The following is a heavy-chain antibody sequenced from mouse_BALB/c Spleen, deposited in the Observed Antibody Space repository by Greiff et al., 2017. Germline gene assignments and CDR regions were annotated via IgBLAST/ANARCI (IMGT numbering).Heavy chain of an antibody. Sequence: VQLKQSGPELVKPGAPVKVSCKALGYPFPDYNLYWVKQSHGKSLEWIGYIVPYNGGTSYNQKFKGKATLTVDKPSSTAYMHPSSLTSEDSAVYYCARAYGNYGTYWYFDVWGAGTTVTVSS. J-gene: IGHJ1*01. CDR3: ARAYGNYGTYWYFDV. CDR1: GYPFPDYN. D-gene: IGHD2-1*01. V-gene: IGHV1S135*01. CDR2: IVPYNGGT.